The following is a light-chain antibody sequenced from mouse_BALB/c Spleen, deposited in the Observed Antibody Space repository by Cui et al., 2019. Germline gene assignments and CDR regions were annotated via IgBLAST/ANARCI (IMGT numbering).Light chain of an antibody. V-gene: IGKV8-30*01. CDR3: QQYYSYPLT. CDR2: WAS. J-gene: IGKJ5*01. Sequence: DIVMSQPPSSLAVSVGEKVTMSCKSIQCLFNSSNQKSYLAWYQQKPGQSPKLLIYWASTRESGVPDRFTGSGSGTDFTLTISSVKAEDLAVYYCQQYYSYPLTFGAGTKLELK. CDR1: QCLFNSSNQKSY.